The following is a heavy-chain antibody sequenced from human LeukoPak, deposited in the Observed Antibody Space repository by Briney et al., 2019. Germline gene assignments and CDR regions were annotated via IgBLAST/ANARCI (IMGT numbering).Heavy chain of an antibody. V-gene: IGHV3-23*01. CDR1: GFTFNSYA. Sequence: PGGSLRLSCAASGFTFNSYAMSWVRQAPGKGLEWVSAISGSGGSSYYADSVKGRFTISRDNSKNTLYLQMNSLRAEDTAVYYCAKDQDSSGWYPPYWGQGTLVTVSS. D-gene: IGHD6-19*01. J-gene: IGHJ4*02. CDR3: AKDQDSSGWYPPY. CDR2: ISGSGGSS.